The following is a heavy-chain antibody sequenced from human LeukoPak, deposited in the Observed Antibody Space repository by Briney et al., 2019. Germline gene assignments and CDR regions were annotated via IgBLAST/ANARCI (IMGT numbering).Heavy chain of an antibody. D-gene: IGHD5-18*01. J-gene: IGHJ6*03. CDR3: AKAQLHHYYYYYMDV. V-gene: IGHV3-23*01. CDR2: ISGSGGST. CDR1: GFTFSSYA. Sequence: GGSLRLSCAASGFTFSSYAMSWVRQAPGKGLEWVSAISGSGGSTYYADSVKGRFTISRDNSKNTLYLQMNSLRAEDTAVYYCAKAQLHHYYYYYMDVWGKGTTVTVSS.